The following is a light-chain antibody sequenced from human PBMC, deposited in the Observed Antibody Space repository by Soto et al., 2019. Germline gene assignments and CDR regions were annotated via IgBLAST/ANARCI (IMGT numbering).Light chain of an antibody. CDR1: QSVSSNF. CDR2: GAS. V-gene: IGKV3-20*01. Sequence: EIVLTQSPGTLSLSPGERATLSCRASQSVSSNFLAWYQQKSGQAPRLLIYGASSRDTGIPDRFTGSGSGTDFTLTISRLEPEDFAAYYCQQYGSSPITFGQGTRLDIK. J-gene: IGKJ5*01. CDR3: QQYGSSPIT.